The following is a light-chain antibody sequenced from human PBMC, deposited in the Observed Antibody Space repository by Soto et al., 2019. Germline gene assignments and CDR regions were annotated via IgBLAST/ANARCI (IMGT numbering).Light chain of an antibody. J-gene: IGKJ1*01. Sequence: ENVLTQAPGTLSLSPGESATLSCRGSQSVSSSYLAWYQQKTGQAPRLLIYGESSRATGIPDRFSGSGSGTDLTLTISRLEPEDFAVYYCQKRSNWPWTXGQGTKVDIK. CDR3: QKRSNWPWT. CDR1: QSVSSSY. V-gene: IGKV3D-20*02. CDR2: GES.